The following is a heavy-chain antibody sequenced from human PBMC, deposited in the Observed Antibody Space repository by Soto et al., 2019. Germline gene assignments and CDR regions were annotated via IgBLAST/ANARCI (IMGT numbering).Heavy chain of an antibody. V-gene: IGHV1-3*01. D-gene: IGHD2-2*01. CDR2: INAGNGNT. Sequence: ASVKVSCKASGYTFTSYGISWVRQAPGQGLEWMGWINAGNGNTKYSQKFQGRVTITRDTSASTAYMELSSLRSEDTAVYYCALPAAMNYYYGMDVWGQGTTVTVSS. CDR3: ALPAAMNYYYGMDV. J-gene: IGHJ6*02. CDR1: GYTFTSYG.